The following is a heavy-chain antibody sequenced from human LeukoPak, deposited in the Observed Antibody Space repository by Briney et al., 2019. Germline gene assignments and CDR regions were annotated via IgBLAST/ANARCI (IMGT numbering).Heavy chain of an antibody. Sequence: PSETLSLTCAVYGGSFSGYYWSWIRQPPGKGLEWIGEINHSGSTNYNPSLKSRVTISVDTSKNQFSLKLSSVTAADTAVYYCARRGRRASILGIVVVPAATARDNWFDPWGQGTLVTVSS. CDR1: GGSFSGYY. CDR2: INHSGST. J-gene: IGHJ5*02. V-gene: IGHV4-34*01. CDR3: ARRGRRASILGIVVVPAATARDNWFDP. D-gene: IGHD2-2*03.